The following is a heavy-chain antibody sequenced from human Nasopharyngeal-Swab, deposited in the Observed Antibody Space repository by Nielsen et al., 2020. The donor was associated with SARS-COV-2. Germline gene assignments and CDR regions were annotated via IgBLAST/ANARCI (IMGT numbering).Heavy chain of an antibody. V-gene: IGHV4-39*07. CDR2: IYYSGST. CDR3: ARGILRSNWFDP. CDR1: GGSISSSSYY. J-gene: IGHJ5*02. D-gene: IGHD2/OR15-2a*01. Sequence: GSLRLSCTVSGGSISSSSYYWGWIRQPPGKGLEWIGSIYYSGSTYYNPFLKSRVTISVDTSKNRFSLKLSSVTAADTAVYYCARGILRSNWFDPWGQGTLVTVSS.